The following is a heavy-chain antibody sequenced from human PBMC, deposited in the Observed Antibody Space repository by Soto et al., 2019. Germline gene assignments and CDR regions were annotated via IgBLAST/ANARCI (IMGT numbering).Heavy chain of an antibody. V-gene: IGHV3-66*01. Sequence: PGGSLRLSCAASGFTVSSNXMSWVRQAPGKGLEWVSVIYSGGSTYYADSVKGRFTISRDNSKNTLYLQMNSLRAEDTAVYYCAAWSGYYGNYYYYYMDVWGKGTTVTVSS. J-gene: IGHJ6*03. CDR3: AAWSGYYGNYYYYYMDV. CDR1: GFTVSSNX. D-gene: IGHD3-3*01. CDR2: IYSGGST.